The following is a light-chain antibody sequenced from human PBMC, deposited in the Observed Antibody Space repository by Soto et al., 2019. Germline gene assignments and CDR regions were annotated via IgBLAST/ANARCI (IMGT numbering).Light chain of an antibody. Sequence: EIVLTQSPGTLFLSPGERATLSCRASQRISSTYLAWYQQRPGQAPRLLIYGTSSRATDIPGRFSGSGSGTDFTLTISRLEPEDFAVYYCHQYGYSATFGQGTKVEIK. CDR3: HQYGYSAT. CDR2: GTS. V-gene: IGKV3-20*01. J-gene: IGKJ1*01. CDR1: QRISSTY.